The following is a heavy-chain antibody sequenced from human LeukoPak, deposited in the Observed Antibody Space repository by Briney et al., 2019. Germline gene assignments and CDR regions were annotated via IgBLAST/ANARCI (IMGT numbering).Heavy chain of an antibody. J-gene: IGHJ4*02. V-gene: IGHV3-23*01. CDR1: GFTFGSYA. CDR3: AKGNRQPRIAARPGWYYFDY. D-gene: IGHD6-6*01. Sequence: PGGSLRLSCAASGFTFGSYAMSWVRQAPGKGLEWVSDISGSGGSTYYADSVKGRFTISRDNSKNTLYLQMNSLRAEDTAVYYCAKGNRQPRIAARPGWYYFDYWGQGTLVTVSS. CDR2: ISGSGGST.